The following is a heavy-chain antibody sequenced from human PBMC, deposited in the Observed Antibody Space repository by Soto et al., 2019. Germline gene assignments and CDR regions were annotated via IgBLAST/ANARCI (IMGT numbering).Heavy chain of an antibody. D-gene: IGHD6-19*01. CDR2: ISCCGGSA. CDR3: AKADGQQWLIPHLDN. V-gene: IGHV3-23*01. Sequence: PGGSLRLSCVASGFNFKKFAMAWVRQAAGEGLEWVSGISCCGGSASYAGSVKGRFSIARDDSKNTVSLQLNSLRVEDTAQYYCAKADGQQWLIPHLDNWGQGTLVTVSS. CDR1: GFNFKKFA. J-gene: IGHJ4*02.